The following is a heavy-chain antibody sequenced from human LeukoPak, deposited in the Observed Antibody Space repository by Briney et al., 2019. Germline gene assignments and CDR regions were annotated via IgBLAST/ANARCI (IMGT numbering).Heavy chain of an antibody. CDR3: ARVSPSAWPNFAY. Sequence: GASVKFSCKASGYTFTSYGISWVRQAPGQGLEWMGWISTYNGNTNYAQKLQGRVTMTTDTSTSTAYMELRSLRADDPAVYYRARVSPSAWPNFAYWAQEPLVPVPS. V-gene: IGHV1-18*01. D-gene: IGHD6-19*01. CDR1: GYTFTSYG. J-gene: IGHJ4*02. CDR2: ISTYNGNT.